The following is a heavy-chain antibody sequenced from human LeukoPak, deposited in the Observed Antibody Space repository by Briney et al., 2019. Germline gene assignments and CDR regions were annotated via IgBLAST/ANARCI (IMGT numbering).Heavy chain of an antibody. D-gene: IGHD3-10*01. CDR1: GGSISSSSYY. CDR3: ARRFGELLFDP. Sequence: SETLSLTCTVSGGSISSSSYYWGWIRQPPGKGLEWIGSIYYSGSTYYNPSLKSRVTISVDTSKNQFSLKLSSVTAADTAVCYCARRFGELLFDPWGQGTLVTVSS. V-gene: IGHV4-39*01. J-gene: IGHJ5*02. CDR2: IYYSGST.